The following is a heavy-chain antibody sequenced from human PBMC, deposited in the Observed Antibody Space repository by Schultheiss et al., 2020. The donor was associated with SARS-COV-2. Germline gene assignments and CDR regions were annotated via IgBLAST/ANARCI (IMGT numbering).Heavy chain of an antibody. CDR3: ARALSQYSGYADGFQH. CDR2: INPNSGGT. J-gene: IGHJ1*01. V-gene: IGHV1-2*06. CDR1: GYTFTSYY. D-gene: IGHD5-12*01. Sequence: ASVKVSCKASGYTFTSYYMHWVRQAPGQGLEWMGRINPNSGGTNYAQKFQGRVTMTRDTSISTVYMELSSLRSEDTAVYYCARALSQYSGYADGFQHWGQGTLVTVSS.